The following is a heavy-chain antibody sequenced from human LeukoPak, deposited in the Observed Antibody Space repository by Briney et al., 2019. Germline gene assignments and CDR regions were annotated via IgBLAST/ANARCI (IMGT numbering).Heavy chain of an antibody. CDR2: IYSDTGT. D-gene: IGHD1-1*01. Sequence: GGSLRLSCAASGFNVIGNYMSWVRQAPGKGLEWVSTIYSDTGTYYADPAKGRFSISRDNSKNTLYLQMSSLGVEDTAVYYCVRRYNRLGWYFDLWGRGTLVTVSS. CDR3: VRRYNRLGWYFDL. CDR1: GFNVIGNY. V-gene: IGHV3-66*04. J-gene: IGHJ2*01.